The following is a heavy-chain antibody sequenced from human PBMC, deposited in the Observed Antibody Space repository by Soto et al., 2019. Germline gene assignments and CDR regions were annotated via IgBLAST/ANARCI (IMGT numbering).Heavy chain of an antibody. J-gene: IGHJ6*02. D-gene: IGHD3-22*01. CDR1: GFTFSSYG. Sequence: GGSLRLSCAASGFTFSSYGMHWVRQAPGKGLEWVAVISYDGSNKYYADSVKGRFTISRDNSKNTLYLQMNSLRAEDTAVYYCAKDCLSGYYYYYYGMDVWGQGTTVTVSS. CDR3: AKDCLSGYYYYYYGMDV. V-gene: IGHV3-30*18. CDR2: ISYDGSNK.